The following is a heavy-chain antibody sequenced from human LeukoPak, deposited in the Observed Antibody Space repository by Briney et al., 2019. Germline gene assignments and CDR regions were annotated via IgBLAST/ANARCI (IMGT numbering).Heavy chain of an antibody. V-gene: IGHV4-39*07. D-gene: IGHD6-25*01. Sequence: PSETLSLTCTVSGDSISSSSYYWGWIRQPPGKGLEWIGSIYHSGSTNYNPSPKGRVTISVDKSKNQFSLKLSSVTAADTAVYYCARALAATMMTFDIWGQGTMVTVSS. CDR1: GDSISSSSYY. CDR3: ARALAATMMTFDI. J-gene: IGHJ3*02. CDR2: IYHSGST.